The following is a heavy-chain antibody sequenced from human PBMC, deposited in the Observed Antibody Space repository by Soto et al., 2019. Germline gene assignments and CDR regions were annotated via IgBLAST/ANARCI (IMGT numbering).Heavy chain of an antibody. CDR2: ISYDGSNK. D-gene: IGHD3-3*01. CDR1: GFTFSSYG. Sequence: QVQLVESGGGVVQPGRSLRLSCAASGFTFSSYGMHWVRQAPGKGLEWVAVISYDGSNKYYADSVKGRLTISRDNSKNTLYLQMNSLRAEDTAVYYCAKDHPYYDFWSGTFDPWGQGTLVTVSS. CDR3: AKDHPYYDFWSGTFDP. J-gene: IGHJ5*02. V-gene: IGHV3-30*18.